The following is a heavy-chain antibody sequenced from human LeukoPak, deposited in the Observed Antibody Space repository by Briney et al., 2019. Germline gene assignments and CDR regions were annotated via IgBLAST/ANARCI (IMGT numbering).Heavy chain of an antibody. V-gene: IGHV4-4*07. J-gene: IGHJ3*02. D-gene: IGHD1-26*01. Sequence: SETLSLTCTVSGVSISSYYWTWIRQPAGKGLEWIGRIYSSGNTNYNPSLESRVTMSIDTSKNQFSLKLSSVTAADTAVYYCARERGILRGDAFDIWGQGTMVTVSS. CDR2: IYSSGNT. CDR3: ARERGILRGDAFDI. CDR1: GVSISSYY.